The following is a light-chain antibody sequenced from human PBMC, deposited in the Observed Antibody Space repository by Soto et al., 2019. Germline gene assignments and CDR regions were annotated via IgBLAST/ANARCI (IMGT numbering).Light chain of an antibody. CDR3: ATWDDRLSGHV. J-gene: IGLJ1*01. CDR1: SSSIGSNY. Sequence: QSALTQPPSASGPPGQRVTISCSGSSSSIGSNYVYWYQQLPGTAPKLLIYRNNQRPSGVPDRFSGSKSGTSASLAISGLRSEDEADYYCATWDDRLSGHVFGSGTKLTVL. V-gene: IGLV1-47*01. CDR2: RNN.